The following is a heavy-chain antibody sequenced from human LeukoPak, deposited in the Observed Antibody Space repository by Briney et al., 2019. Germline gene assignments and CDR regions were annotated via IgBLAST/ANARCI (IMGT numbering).Heavy chain of an antibody. CDR1: GGTFSSYA. Sequence: SVKVSCKASGGTFSSYAISWVRQAPGQGLEWMGRIIPILGIANYAQKFQGRVTITADKSTSTAYMELSSLRSEDTAVYYCASTGSVAGHDALDIWGQGTMVTVSS. CDR3: ASTGSVAGHDALDI. D-gene: IGHD6-19*01. J-gene: IGHJ3*02. CDR2: IIPILGIA. V-gene: IGHV1-69*04.